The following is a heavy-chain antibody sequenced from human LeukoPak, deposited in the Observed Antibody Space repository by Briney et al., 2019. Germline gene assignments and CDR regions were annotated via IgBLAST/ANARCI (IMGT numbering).Heavy chain of an antibody. Sequence: GGSLRLSCAASGFTFSNAWMSWVRQAPGKGLEWVSYISISSSTIYYADSVKGRFTISRDNAKNSLYLQMNSLRAEDTAVYYCAREPLDYWGQGTLVTVSS. J-gene: IGHJ4*02. CDR3: AREPLDY. CDR2: ISISSSTI. V-gene: IGHV3-48*01. CDR1: GFTFSNAW.